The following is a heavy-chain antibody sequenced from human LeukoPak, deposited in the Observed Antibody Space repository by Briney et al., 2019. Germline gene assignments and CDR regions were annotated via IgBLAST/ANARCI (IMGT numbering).Heavy chain of an antibody. D-gene: IGHD3-16*01. Sequence: GGSLRLSCAASGFTFSSYAMHWVRQAPGKGLEWVAVISYDGSNKYYADSVKGRFTISRDNSKNTLYLQMNSLRAEDTAVYYCARAEAYYDYVWGSYDAFDIWGQGTMVTVS. CDR1: GFTFSSYA. CDR2: ISYDGSNK. CDR3: ARAEAYYDYVWGSYDAFDI. V-gene: IGHV3-30-3*01. J-gene: IGHJ3*02.